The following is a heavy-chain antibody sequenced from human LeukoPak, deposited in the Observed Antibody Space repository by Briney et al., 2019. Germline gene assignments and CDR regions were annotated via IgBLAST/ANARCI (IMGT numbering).Heavy chain of an antibody. V-gene: IGHV3-21*01. CDR1: GFTFSSYS. CDR3: ARGLYHTRGPFDY. J-gene: IGHJ4*02. Sequence: GGPLRLSCAASGFTFSSYSMNWVRQAPGKGLEWVSSISSSSSYIYYADSVKGRFTISRDNAKNSLYLQMNSLRAEDTAVYYCARGLYHTRGPFDYWGQGTLVTVSS. D-gene: IGHD2-2*02. CDR2: ISSSSSYI.